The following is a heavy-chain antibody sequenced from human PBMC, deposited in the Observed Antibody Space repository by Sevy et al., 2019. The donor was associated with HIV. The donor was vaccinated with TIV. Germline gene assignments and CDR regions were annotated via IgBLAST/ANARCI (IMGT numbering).Heavy chain of an antibody. Sequence: SETLSLTCTVSGDSINTYYWSWIRQPPGKGLEWIGYVSHSGNTNYNPSLKSRVSMSVDTSTNQFSLKVKSVTAADTAVYCCARLRWDLVVVPGATPGCYFDSWGQGTLVTVSS. CDR3: ARLRWDLVVVPGATPGCYFDS. D-gene: IGHD2-2*02. CDR1: GDSINTYY. CDR2: VSHSGNT. V-gene: IGHV4-59*08. J-gene: IGHJ4*02.